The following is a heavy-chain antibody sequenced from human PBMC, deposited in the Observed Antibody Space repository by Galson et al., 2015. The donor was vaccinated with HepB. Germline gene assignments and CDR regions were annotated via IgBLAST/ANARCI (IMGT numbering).Heavy chain of an antibody. Sequence: SLRLSCAASGFTFSDYYMNWIRQAPGQGLDWVSGISGDGIVKHYPGSLKGRFTISRDNSKNTLYLQLDSLRVDDTGIYYCAKEGGSSGKAGYFDFWGQGALVTVSS. CDR2: ISGDGIVK. V-gene: IGHV3-30*18. CDR1: GFTFSDYY. D-gene: IGHD6-6*01. J-gene: IGHJ4*02. CDR3: AKEGGSSGKAGYFDF.